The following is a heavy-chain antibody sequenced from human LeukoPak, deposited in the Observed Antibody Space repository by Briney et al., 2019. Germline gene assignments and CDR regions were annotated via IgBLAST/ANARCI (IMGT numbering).Heavy chain of an antibody. CDR2: IYHSGST. CDR3: ARAQGRGYRGDY. V-gene: IGHV4-38-2*01. CDR1: AYSISSGFY. J-gene: IGHJ4*02. D-gene: IGHD5-12*01. Sequence: PSETLCLTCAVSAYSISSGFYWGWIRQPPGKGLEWFGTIYHSGSTYYNPSLKSRVTISVDTSKNQFSLQLSSVTAADTAVYYCARAQGRGYRGDYWGQGTLVTVSS.